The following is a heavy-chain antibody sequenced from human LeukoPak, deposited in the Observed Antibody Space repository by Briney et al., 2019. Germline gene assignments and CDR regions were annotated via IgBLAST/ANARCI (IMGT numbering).Heavy chain of an antibody. D-gene: IGHD2-21*02. Sequence: GGSLRLSCAASGFTFSSYAMSWVRQAPGKGLEWVSAISSSGGSTYYADSVKGRFTISRDNSKNTLYLQMNSLRAEDTAAYYCAKVPLVTAFKYFDYWGQGTLVTVSS. CDR2: ISSSGGST. CDR1: GFTFSSYA. V-gene: IGHV3-23*01. CDR3: AKVPLVTAFKYFDY. J-gene: IGHJ4*02.